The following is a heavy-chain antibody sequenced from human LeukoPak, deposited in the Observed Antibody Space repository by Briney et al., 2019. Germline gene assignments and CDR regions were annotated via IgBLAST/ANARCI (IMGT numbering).Heavy chain of an antibody. CDR1: GFTFSDYY. V-gene: IGHV3-11*06. CDR2: ISSTSSYI. CDR3: ARDREIAAAGHFDY. J-gene: IGHJ4*02. D-gene: IGHD6-13*01. Sequence: PGGSLRLSCAASGFTFSDYYMSWIRQAPGKGLEWVSYISSTSSYIYYADSVKGRFTISRDNAKNSLYLQMNSLRAEDTAVYYCARDREIAAAGHFDYWGQGTLVTVSS.